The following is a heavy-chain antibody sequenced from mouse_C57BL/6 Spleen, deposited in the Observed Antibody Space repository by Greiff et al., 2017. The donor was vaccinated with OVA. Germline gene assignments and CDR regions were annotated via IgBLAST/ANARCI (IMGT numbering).Heavy chain of an antibody. Sequence: DVQLVESEGGLVQPGSSMKLSCTASGFTFSDYYMAWVRQVPEKGLEWVANINYDGSSTYYLDSLKSRFIISRDNAKNILYLQMSSLKSEDTATYYCARGYYGSSSSFDYWGQGTTLTVSS. CDR3: ARGYYGSSSSFDY. J-gene: IGHJ2*01. CDR2: INYDGSST. CDR1: GFTFSDYY. D-gene: IGHD1-1*01. V-gene: IGHV5-16*01.